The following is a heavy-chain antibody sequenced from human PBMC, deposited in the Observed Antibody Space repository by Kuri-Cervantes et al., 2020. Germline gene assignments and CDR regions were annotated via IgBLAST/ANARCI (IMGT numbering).Heavy chain of an antibody. CDR3: ARVAGYSYGYWGY. CDR1: GFTFDDYG. Sequence: GGSLRLSCAASGFTFDDYGMTWVRQAPGKGLEWVSLISWDGGSTYYADSVKGRFTISRDNAKNSLYLQMNSLRAEDTALYYCARVAGYSYGYWGYWGQGTLVTVSS. V-gene: IGHV3-20*04. D-gene: IGHD5-18*01. J-gene: IGHJ4*02. CDR2: ISWDGGST.